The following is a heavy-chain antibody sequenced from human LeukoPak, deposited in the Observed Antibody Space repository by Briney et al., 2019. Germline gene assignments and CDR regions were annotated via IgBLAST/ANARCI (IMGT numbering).Heavy chain of an antibody. CDR2: ISAYNGNT. V-gene: IGHV1-18*01. CDR3: ARGPLYYYDSSGYYY. Sequence: ASVKVSCKASGYTFTSYGISWVRQAPGQGLEWMGWISAYNGNTNYAQKPQGRVTMTTDTSTSTAYMELRSLRSDDTAVYYCARGPLYYYDSSGYYYWGQGTLVTVSS. J-gene: IGHJ4*02. D-gene: IGHD3-22*01. CDR1: GYTFTSYG.